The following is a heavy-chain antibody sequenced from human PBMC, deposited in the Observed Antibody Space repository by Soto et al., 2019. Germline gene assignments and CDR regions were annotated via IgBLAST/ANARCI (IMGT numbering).Heavy chain of an antibody. V-gene: IGHV3-30*18. J-gene: IGHJ4*02. Sequence: QVQLVESGGAVVQPGRSLRLSCAASGFTFSTCGMHWVRQAPGKGLEWVAVMSSDGSNKYYADSVKGRFTISRDNSKNTLYLVMNGLRVEDTGVYYCAKGQDSGTYSLAGTNDYWGQGALVTVSS. CDR1: GFTFSTCG. CDR3: AKGQDSGTYSLAGTNDY. D-gene: IGHD1-26*01. CDR2: MSSDGSNK.